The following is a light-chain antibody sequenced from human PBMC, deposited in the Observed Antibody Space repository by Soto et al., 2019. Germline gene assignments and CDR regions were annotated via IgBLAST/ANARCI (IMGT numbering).Light chain of an antibody. V-gene: IGKV3-11*01. Sequence: EIVLTQSPATLSLSPGDRATLSCRASQRIGTYLAWYQQKAGQAPSLLIYDTSNRATGIPTRFSGSGSGTDFTLTISSLEPEDFAFYFCQHRSNSPPTWTFGQGTKVEIQ. J-gene: IGKJ1*01. CDR1: QRIGTY. CDR3: QHRSNSPPTWT. CDR2: DTS.